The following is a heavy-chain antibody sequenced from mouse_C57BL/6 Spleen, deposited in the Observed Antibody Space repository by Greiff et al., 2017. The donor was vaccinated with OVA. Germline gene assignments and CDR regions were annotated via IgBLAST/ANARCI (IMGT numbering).Heavy chain of an antibody. CDR3: ASLGGVIYYGNLYFDY. CDR1: GYTFTSYG. V-gene: IGHV1-81*01. D-gene: IGHD2-1*01. J-gene: IGHJ2*01. CDR2: IYPRSGNT. Sequence: QVQLKQSGAELARPGASVKLSCKASGYTFTSYGISWVKQRTGQGLEWIGEIYPRSGNTYYNEKFKGKATLTADKSSSTAYMELRSLTSEDSAVYFCASLGGVIYYGNLYFDYWGQGTTLTVSS.